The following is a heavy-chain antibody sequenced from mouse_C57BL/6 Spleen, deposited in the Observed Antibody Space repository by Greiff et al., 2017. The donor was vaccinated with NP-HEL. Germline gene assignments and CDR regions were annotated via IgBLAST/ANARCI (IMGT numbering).Heavy chain of an antibody. V-gene: IGHV1-42*01. J-gene: IGHJ2*01. CDR3: ARNRLGYFDY. CDR2: INPSTGGT. Sequence: EVKLMESGPELVKPGASVKISCKASGYSFTGYYMNWVKQSPEKSLEWIGEINPSTGGTTYNQKFKAKATLTVDKSSSTAYMQLKSLTSEDSAVYYCARNRLGYFDYWGQGTTLTVSS. D-gene: IGHD2-13*01. CDR1: GYSFTGYY.